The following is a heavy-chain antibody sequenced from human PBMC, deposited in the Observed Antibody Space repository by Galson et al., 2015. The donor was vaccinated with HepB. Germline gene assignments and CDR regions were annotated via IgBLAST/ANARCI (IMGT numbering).Heavy chain of an antibody. D-gene: IGHD2-8*02. CDR3: ARDTAVAGGGRAFDI. V-gene: IGHV3-66*01. J-gene: IGHJ3*02. Sequence: SLRLSCAASGFTVSGNYMSWVRQAPGKGLQWVSVIYSGGATYYAASVMGRLTISSDNSKNTLFLQMNSLRADDTAVYYCARDTAVAGGGRAFDIWGQGTMVTVSS. CDR1: GFTVSGNY. CDR2: IYSGGAT.